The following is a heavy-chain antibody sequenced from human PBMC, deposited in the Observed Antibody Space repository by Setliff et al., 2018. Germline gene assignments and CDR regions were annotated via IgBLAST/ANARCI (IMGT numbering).Heavy chain of an antibody. CDR2: IRNDGSAT. Sequence: GGSLRLSCATSGFTFSNHWMHWLRQAPGEGLVWVSRIRNDGSATKYADFVKGRFTISRDNAKNTLYLQMNSLRPEDTAVYYCARTCSGSGCYAGLESWGQGTPVTVSS. V-gene: IGHV3-74*01. CDR3: ARTCSGSGCYAGLES. J-gene: IGHJ4*02. CDR1: GFTFSNHW. D-gene: IGHD2-15*01.